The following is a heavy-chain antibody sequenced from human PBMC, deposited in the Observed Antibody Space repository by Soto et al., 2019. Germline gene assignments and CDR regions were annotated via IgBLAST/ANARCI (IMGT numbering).Heavy chain of an antibody. Sequence: QITLKESGPTLVKPTQTLTLTCTFSGFSLSSTAVGVNWIRQPPGKALEWLALIYWNDDNHYSPSLKSRLTVTKDTSKNQVVLTMTNIDPMDTATYYCAHGSGWLADHWGHGTLVTVSS. D-gene: IGHD6-19*01. CDR3: AHGSGWLADH. J-gene: IGHJ4*01. CDR1: GFSLSSTAVG. V-gene: IGHV2-5*01. CDR2: IYWNDDN.